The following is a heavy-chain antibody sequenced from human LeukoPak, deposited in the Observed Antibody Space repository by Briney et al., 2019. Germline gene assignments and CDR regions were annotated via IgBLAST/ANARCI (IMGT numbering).Heavy chain of an antibody. J-gene: IGHJ6*02. D-gene: IGHD4-4*01. V-gene: IGHV3-53*04. Sequence: GGSLTLSCAASGFTVSSNYMSWVRQAPGKGLEWVSVIYSGGSTYYADSVKGRFTISRHNSKNTLYLQMNSLRAEDTAVYYCARGPTVTTTTYYYGMDVWGQGTTVTVSS. CDR3: ARGPTVTTTTYYYGMDV. CDR2: IYSGGST. CDR1: GFTVSSNY.